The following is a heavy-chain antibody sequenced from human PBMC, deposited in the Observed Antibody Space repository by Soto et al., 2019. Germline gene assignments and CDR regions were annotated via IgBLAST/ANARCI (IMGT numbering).Heavy chain of an antibody. CDR3: ARDNATIFGVVIRGSYYYYGMDV. Sequence: QVQLVQSGAEVKKPGSSVKVSCKASGGTFSSYAISWVRQAPGQGLEWMGGIIPIFGTANYAQKFQGSVTITADESTSTAYMELSSLRSEDTAVYYCARDNATIFGVVIRGSYYYYGMDVWGQGTTVTVSS. CDR1: GGTFSSYA. CDR2: IIPIFGTA. V-gene: IGHV1-69*01. J-gene: IGHJ6*02. D-gene: IGHD3-3*01.